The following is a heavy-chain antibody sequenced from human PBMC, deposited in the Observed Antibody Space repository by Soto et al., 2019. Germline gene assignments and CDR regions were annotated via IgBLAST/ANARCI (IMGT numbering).Heavy chain of an antibody. CDR2: INPSGGST. V-gene: IGHV1-46*01. J-gene: IGHJ6*02. D-gene: IGHD6-19*01. CDR1: GYTFTSYY. CDR3: ARAPRIAVAGRYYYYGMDV. Sequence: PGASVKVSCKASGYTFTSYYMHCVRHSPGQGLEWMGIINPSGGSTSYAQKFQGRVTMTRDTSTSTVYMELSSLRSEDTAVYYCARAPRIAVAGRYYYYGMDVWGQGTTVTVSS.